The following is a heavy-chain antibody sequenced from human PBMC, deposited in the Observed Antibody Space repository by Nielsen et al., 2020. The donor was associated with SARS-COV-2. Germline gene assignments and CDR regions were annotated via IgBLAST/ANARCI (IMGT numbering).Heavy chain of an antibody. CDR3: ARVVGSGGQYNYFDP. J-gene: IGHJ5*02. V-gene: IGHV1-3*01. CDR2: ITGGSGDT. CDR1: GYTFTSYA. D-gene: IGHD3-10*01. Sequence: ASVKVSCKASGYTFTSYAMHWVRQAPGQSLQWMGWITGGSGDTKYSQKFQGRVTITRDTSASTVYLELKYLRSEDTAVYYCARVVGSGGQYNYFDPWGQGTQVTVSS.